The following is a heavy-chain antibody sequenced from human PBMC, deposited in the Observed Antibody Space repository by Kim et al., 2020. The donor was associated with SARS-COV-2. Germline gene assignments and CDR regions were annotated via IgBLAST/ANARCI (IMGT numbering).Heavy chain of an antibody. D-gene: IGHD6-6*01. V-gene: IGHV3-21*06. Sequence: GGSLRLSCAASGLTFSSCDMNWVRQAPGKGLEWISYISRSGSHIYYADPAKDRFTISRDNAQNSLYLQMDSLRGDDTAIYFCAKDDGEAARWSGMDVWGQGTTVTVSS. CDR2: ISRSGSHI. J-gene: IGHJ6*02. CDR3: AKDDGEAARWSGMDV. CDR1: GLTFSSCD.